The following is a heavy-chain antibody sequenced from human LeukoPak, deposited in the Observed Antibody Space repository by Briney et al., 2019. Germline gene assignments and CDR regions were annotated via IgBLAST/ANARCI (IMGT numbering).Heavy chain of an antibody. CDR2: ISGSGGST. D-gene: IGHD3-16*02. Sequence: GGSLRLSCAASGFTFSSYAMSWVRQAPGKGLEWVSAISGSGGSTYYADSVKGRFTISRDNSKNTLYLQMNRLRAEDTAVYYCAKEHYDYVWGSYRFGSFDYWGQGTLVTVSS. J-gene: IGHJ4*02. V-gene: IGHV3-23*01. CDR3: AKEHYDYVWGSYRFGSFDY. CDR1: GFTFSSYA.